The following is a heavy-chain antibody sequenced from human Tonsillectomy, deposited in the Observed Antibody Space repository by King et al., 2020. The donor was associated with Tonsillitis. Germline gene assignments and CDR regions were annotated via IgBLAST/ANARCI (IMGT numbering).Heavy chain of an antibody. D-gene: IGHD3-22*01. CDR2: IRDDGTNK. J-gene: IGHJ4*02. Sequence: VQLVESGGGVVQPGGSLRLSCAPSGFTFNDYDMSWIRQAPGTGLEWVAYIRDDGTNKYYADSVTGRFTISRDNSRNKLYLQMNVLRTGDTAVYYCAKRHLDSSGYYSVFDSWGQGTLVTVSS. CDR1: GFTFNDYD. V-gene: IGHV3-30*02. CDR3: AKRHLDSSGYYSVFDS.